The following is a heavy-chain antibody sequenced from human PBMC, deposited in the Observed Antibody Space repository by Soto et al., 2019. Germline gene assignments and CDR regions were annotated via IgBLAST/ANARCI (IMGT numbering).Heavy chain of an antibody. Sequence: SETLSLTCAVNSGSISGYYWSWIRQPPGKGLEWIGEINHSGSTNYNPSLKSRVTFSVDRSKNHFSLKLSSVTAADTAVYFCATRRDYDVLTGYYINYFDNWDQGNLVT. D-gene: IGHD3-9*01. V-gene: IGHV4-34*01. J-gene: IGHJ4*02. CDR1: SGSISGYY. CDR3: ATRRDYDVLTGYYINYFDN. CDR2: INHSGST.